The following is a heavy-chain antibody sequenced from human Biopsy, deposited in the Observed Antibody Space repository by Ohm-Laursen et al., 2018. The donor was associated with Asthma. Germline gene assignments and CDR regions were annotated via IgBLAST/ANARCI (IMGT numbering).Heavy chain of an antibody. D-gene: IGHD1-26*01. V-gene: IGHV4-39*02. Sequence: GTLSLTCPVSGGSMSSSSYSWGWIHQPPGKGLEWIGSISYTGNTDIPSLRSRVTLSVDTSKNNFSLKLTSVTAADTAVFYCARGSSSRLSQWELLVSGGKRAHSYYGMDVWGQGTTVTVSS. CDR2: ISYTGNT. CDR1: GGSMSSSSYS. CDR3: ARGSSSRLSQWELLVSGGKRAHSYYGMDV. J-gene: IGHJ6*02.